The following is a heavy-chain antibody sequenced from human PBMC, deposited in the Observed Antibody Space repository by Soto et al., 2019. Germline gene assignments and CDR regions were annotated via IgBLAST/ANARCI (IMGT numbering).Heavy chain of an antibody. CDR2: LSYNGGT. V-gene: IGHV4-39*07. D-gene: IGHD3-22*01. Sequence: SETLSLTCTVSADSSSFSNYYWGWIRQPPGKGLQWIGSLSYNGGTFYNPSLKGRVTISRDTSKNHFSLKVTSVTAADTAIYYCARGKDSDGYYYFDYWGQGALVTVSS. CDR1: ADSSSFSNYY. J-gene: IGHJ4*02. CDR3: ARGKDSDGYYYFDY.